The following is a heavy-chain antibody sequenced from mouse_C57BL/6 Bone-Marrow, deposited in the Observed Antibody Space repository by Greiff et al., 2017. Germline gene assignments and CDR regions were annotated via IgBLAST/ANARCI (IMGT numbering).Heavy chain of an antibody. J-gene: IGHJ3*01. CDR1: GFTFSSYA. D-gene: IGHD2-10*01. CDR2: ISDGGSYT. V-gene: IGHV5-4*01. CDR3: ARDDLFLHAAY. Sequence: EVQGVESGGGLVKPGGSLKLSCAASGFTFSSYAMSWVRQTPEKRLEWVATISDGGSYTYYPDNVKGRFTISRDNAKSNLYLQMSHLKSEDTAVYYCARDDLFLHAAYWGQGTLVTVSA.